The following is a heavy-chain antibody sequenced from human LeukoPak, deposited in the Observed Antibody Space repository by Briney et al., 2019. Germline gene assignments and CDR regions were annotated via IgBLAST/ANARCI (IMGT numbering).Heavy chain of an antibody. D-gene: IGHD3-22*01. CDR1: KFTFSNYG. J-gene: IGHJ4*02. CDR3: AKAGSAYLRPPDY. CDR2: IWYDGSNK. V-gene: IGHV3-30*02. Sequence: GGSLRLSCAASKFTFSNYGMHGVRQAPGKGLEWVAFIWYDGSNKYYADSVKGRFTISRDNSKNTLYLQMNSLRAEDTAVYYCAKAGSAYLRPPDYWGQGTLVTVSS.